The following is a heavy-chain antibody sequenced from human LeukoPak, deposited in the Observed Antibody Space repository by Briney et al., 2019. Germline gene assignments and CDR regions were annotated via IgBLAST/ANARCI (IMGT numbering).Heavy chain of an antibody. Sequence: PSETLSLTCTVSGGSISSGDYHWSWIRQPPGKGLERIGYIYYSGSTYYNPSLKSRLTISVDTSKNQFSLKLSSVTAADTAVYYCARGRVGRLDAFDIWGQGTMVTVSS. CDR1: GGSISSGDYH. D-gene: IGHD1-26*01. CDR3: ARGRVGRLDAFDI. V-gene: IGHV4-30-4*08. J-gene: IGHJ3*02. CDR2: IYYSGST.